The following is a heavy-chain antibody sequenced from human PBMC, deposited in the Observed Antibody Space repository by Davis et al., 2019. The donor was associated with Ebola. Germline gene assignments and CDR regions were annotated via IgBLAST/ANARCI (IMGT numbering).Heavy chain of an antibody. Sequence: PSETLSLTCTVSGGSINSSSYYWGWIRQPPGKGLEWIGEIYHSGSTNYNPSLKSRVTISVDKSKNQFSLKLSSVTAADTAVYYCASMIGEYCSGGSCYSDGFDYWGQGTLVTVSS. CDR2: IYHSGST. CDR3: ASMIGEYCSGGSCYSDGFDY. CDR1: GGSINSSSYY. D-gene: IGHD2-15*01. V-gene: IGHV4-39*07. J-gene: IGHJ4*02.